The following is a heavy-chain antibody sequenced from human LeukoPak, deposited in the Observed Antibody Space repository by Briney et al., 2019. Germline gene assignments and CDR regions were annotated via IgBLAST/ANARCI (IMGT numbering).Heavy chain of an antibody. J-gene: IGHJ3*02. V-gene: IGHV3-21*01. D-gene: IGHD4-17*01. CDR2: ISSSSSYI. CDR1: GFTFSTYS. Sequence: SGGSLRLSCAGSGFTFSTYSMNWVRQAPGKGLEWVSSISSSSSYIYYADSVRGRFTISRDNAKNSLYLQMNSLRAEDTAVYYCAREKASTVTYDTFDIWGQGTMATVSS. CDR3: AREKASTVTYDTFDI.